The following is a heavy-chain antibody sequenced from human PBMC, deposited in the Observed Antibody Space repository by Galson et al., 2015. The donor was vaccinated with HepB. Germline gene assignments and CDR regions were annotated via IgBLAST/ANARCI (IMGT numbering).Heavy chain of an antibody. CDR2: ISGGGGAT. CDR1: GFSFSNYA. Sequence: SLRLSCAASGFSFSNYAMSWVRQAPGKGLEWVSNISGGGGATYYAASVKGRFTISRDNSKNTLYLQMNNLRAKDTAVYYCAKDRFVLKGYYYYGLDVWGHGTTVTVSS. D-gene: IGHD3-3*01. CDR3: AKDRFVLKGYYYYGLDV. V-gene: IGHV3-23*01. J-gene: IGHJ6*02.